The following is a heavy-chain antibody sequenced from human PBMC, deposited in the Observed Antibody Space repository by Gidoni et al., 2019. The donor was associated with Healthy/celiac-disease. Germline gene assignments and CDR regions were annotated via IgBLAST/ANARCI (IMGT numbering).Heavy chain of an antibody. CDR3: ARRRPGIAAAGSNY. CDR2: INPNSGGT. CDR1: GHTLTGYY. J-gene: IGHJ4*02. D-gene: IGHD6-13*01. V-gene: IGHV1-2*02. Sequence: VQLVQSGPEGKKPGDSVKVACKGSGHTLTGYYMHWVRQAPGQGLEWMGWINPNSGGTNYAQKVQGRVTMTRDTSISTAYMELSRLRSDDTAVYYCARRRPGIAAAGSNYWGQGTLVTVSS.